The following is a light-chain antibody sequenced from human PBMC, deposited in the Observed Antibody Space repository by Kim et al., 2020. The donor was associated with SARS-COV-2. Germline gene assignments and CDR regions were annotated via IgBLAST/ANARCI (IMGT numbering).Light chain of an antibody. CDR1: QSISNY. J-gene: IGKJ3*01. V-gene: IGKV3-11*01. Sequence: WFPGESATRSCRASQSISNYFAWYQQKPGQAPRLLIAYASHRATGIPARFSGSGSGTDFTLTISSLEPEDFAVYYCQQRSSWLFTFGPGTKVDIQ. CDR3: QQRSSWLFT. CDR2: YAS.